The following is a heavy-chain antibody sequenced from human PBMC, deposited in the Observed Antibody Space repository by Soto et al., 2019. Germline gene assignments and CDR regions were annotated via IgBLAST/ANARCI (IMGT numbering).Heavy chain of an antibody. Sequence: SPTLSLTCAISGDSVSSNSAAWNWIRQSPSRGLEWLGRTYYRSKWYNDYAVSVKSRITINPDTSKNQFSLQLNSVTPEDTAVYYCASSTRVSDKYAYFDYWGQGTRVTVSS. V-gene: IGHV6-1*01. CDR1: GDSVSSNSAA. CDR3: ASSTRVSDKYAYFDY. J-gene: IGHJ4*02. D-gene: IGHD2-15*01. CDR2: TYYRSKWYN.